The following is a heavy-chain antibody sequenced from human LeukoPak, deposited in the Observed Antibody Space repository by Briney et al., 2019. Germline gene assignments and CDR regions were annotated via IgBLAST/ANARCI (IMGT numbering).Heavy chain of an antibody. Sequence: PSETLSLTCTVSGGSISGYYWGWIRQPPGKGLEWIGSIYHSGSTYYNPSLKSRVTISVDTSKNQFSLKLSSVTAADTAVYYCARVTYSVFDYWGQGTLVTVSS. CDR2: IYHSGST. D-gene: IGHD2-21*01. CDR1: GGSISGYY. CDR3: ARVTYSVFDY. J-gene: IGHJ4*02. V-gene: IGHV4-38-2*02.